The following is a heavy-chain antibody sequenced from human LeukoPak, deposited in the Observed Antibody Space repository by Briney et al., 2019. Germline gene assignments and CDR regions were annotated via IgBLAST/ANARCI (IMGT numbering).Heavy chain of an antibody. V-gene: IGHV4-4*02. J-gene: IGHJ4*02. CDR3: ARGAMVPTHFDY. CDR1: GGSISSSYW. Sequence: SETLSLTCAVSGGSISSSYWWSWVRQPPGKGLEWIGEIFHSGSTNYNPSLKSRVTISVDKSKNQFSLKLSSVTAADTAVYYYARGAMVPTHFDYWGQGTLVTVSS. CDR2: IFHSGST. D-gene: IGHD2-8*01.